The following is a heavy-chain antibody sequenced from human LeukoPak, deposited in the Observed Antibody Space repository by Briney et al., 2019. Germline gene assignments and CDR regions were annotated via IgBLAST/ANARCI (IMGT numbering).Heavy chain of an antibody. CDR2: ISYDGSNK. Sequence: GGSLRLSCAASGYTFSSYGMHWVRQAPGKGLEGGAVISYDGSNKYYADSVKGRFTISRDNSKNTLYLQMNSLRAEDTAVYYCAKEDSSGWYNPVTLPAYWGQGTLVTVSS. J-gene: IGHJ4*02. V-gene: IGHV3-30*18. CDR3: AKEDSSGWYNPVTLPAY. D-gene: IGHD6-19*01. CDR1: GYTFSSYG.